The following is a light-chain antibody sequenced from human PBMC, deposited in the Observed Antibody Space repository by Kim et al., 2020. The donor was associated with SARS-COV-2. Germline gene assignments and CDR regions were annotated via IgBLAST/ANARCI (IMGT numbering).Light chain of an antibody. CDR2: DAS. J-gene: IGKJ1*01. CDR3: QQYNTSLRT. Sequence: ASGGDSVTITCRARQSIHKWLAWYQQKPGTAPKLLIYDASDLEDGVPSRFNGNGSGTEFSLTIGSLQPDDFATYYCQQYNTSLRTFGQGTKVDIK. V-gene: IGKV1-5*01. CDR1: QSIHKW.